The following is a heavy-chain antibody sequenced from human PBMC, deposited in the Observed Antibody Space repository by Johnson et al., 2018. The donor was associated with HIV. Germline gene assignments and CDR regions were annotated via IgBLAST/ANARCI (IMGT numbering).Heavy chain of an antibody. CDR2: IRYDGSNK. J-gene: IGHJ3*02. Sequence: QVHLVESGGGVVQPGGSLRLSCAASGFTFSSYGMHWVRQAPGKGLEWVAFIRYDGSNKYYADSVKGRFTISRDNSKNTLYLQMNSLRAEDTAVYYCTKGEGGATEVDAFDIWGQGTMVTVSS. CDR3: TKGEGGATEVDAFDI. CDR1: GFTFSSYG. V-gene: IGHV3-30*02. D-gene: IGHD1-26*01.